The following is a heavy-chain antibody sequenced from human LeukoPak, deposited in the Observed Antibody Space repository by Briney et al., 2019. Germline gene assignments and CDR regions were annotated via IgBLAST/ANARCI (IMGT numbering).Heavy chain of an antibody. CDR1: GYTFTSYV. Sequence: ASVKVSCKASGYTFTSYVISWVRQAPGQGLEWMGWICAYNVNTNYAQKLQGRVTMTADTSTSTAYMELRSLRSDDTAVYYCARDEYCSGGSCYSQRYYFDYWGQGTLVTVSS. CDR2: ICAYNVNT. D-gene: IGHD2-15*01. V-gene: IGHV1-18*01. CDR3: ARDEYCSGGSCYSQRYYFDY. J-gene: IGHJ4*02.